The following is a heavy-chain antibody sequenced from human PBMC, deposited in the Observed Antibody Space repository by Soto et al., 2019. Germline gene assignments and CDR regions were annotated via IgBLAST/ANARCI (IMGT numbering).Heavy chain of an antibody. D-gene: IGHD5-12*01. CDR3: AREYSGYDKGIYDY. J-gene: IGHJ4*02. V-gene: IGHV4-61*08. CDR1: GGSISSGGAYS. Sequence: SETLSLTCAVSGGSISSGGAYSWRWIRQSPGKGLEWIGYIHYSGSTNYNPSLKSRVTISVDTSKNQFSLKLSSVTAADTSVYYCAREYSGYDKGIYDYWGQGTLVTVSS. CDR2: IHYSGST.